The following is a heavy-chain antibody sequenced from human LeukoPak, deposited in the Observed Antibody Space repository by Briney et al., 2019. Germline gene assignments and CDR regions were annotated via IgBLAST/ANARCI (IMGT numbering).Heavy chain of an antibody. CDR3: ARVGDKYSSSSMGRQLVPIG. CDR2: IYNSDIT. V-gene: IGHV4-59*11. CDR1: DGSISSHY. Sequence: SETLSLTCSVSDGSISSHYWSWIRQAPGKGLEWIGNIYNSDITNYNPSLKSRVTIPVDTSKNQFSLKLSSVTAADTAVYYCARVGDKYSSSSMGRQLVPIGWGQGTLVTVSS. J-gene: IGHJ4*02. D-gene: IGHD6-6*01.